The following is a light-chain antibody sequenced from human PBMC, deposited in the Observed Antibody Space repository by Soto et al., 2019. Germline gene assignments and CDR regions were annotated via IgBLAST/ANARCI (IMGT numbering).Light chain of an antibody. CDR1: SSDVGGYNY. J-gene: IGLJ3*02. CDR2: EVT. Sequence: QSALTQPPSASGSPGQSVTISCTGTSSDVGGYNYVSWYQQHPGKAPKLMIYEVTKRPSGVPDRFSGSKSGNTASLTVSGLQAEDEADYYCSSYADSNNLLFGGETKVTVL. V-gene: IGLV2-8*01. CDR3: SSYADSNNLL.